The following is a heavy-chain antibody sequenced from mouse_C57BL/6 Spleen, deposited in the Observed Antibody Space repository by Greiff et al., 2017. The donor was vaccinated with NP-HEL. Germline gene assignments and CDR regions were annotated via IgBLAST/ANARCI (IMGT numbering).Heavy chain of an antibody. CDR1: GFSLTSYG. V-gene: IGHV2-6-1*01. Sequence: VNVVESGPGLVAPSQSLSITCTVSGFSLTSYGVHWVRQPPGKGLEWLVVIWSDGSTTYNSALKSRLSISKDNSKSQVFLKMNSLQTDDTAMYYCARQGGINPYAMDYWGQGTSVTVSS. CDR2: IWSDGST. D-gene: IGHD2-4*01. J-gene: IGHJ4*01. CDR3: ARQGGINPYAMDY.